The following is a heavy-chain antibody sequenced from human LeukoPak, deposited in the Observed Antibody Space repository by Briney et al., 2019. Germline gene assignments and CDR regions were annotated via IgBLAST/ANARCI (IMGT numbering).Heavy chain of an antibody. CDR3: ASDFCSSRRCHSLFEY. J-gene: IGHJ4*02. CDR1: GYTFTSYD. D-gene: IGHD2-2*01. CDR2: MNPNSGNT. V-gene: IGHV1-8*01. Sequence: ASVKVSCKASGYTFTSYDINWVRQATGQGLEWMGWMNPNSGNTVYAQQFRGRVTMTGNTSISTAYMELSSLRSDDTAVYFCASDFCSSRRCHSLFEYWGQGALVSVTS.